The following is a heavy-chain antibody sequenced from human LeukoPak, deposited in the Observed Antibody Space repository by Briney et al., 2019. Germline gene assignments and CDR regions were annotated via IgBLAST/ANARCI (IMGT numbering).Heavy chain of an antibody. CDR2: ISSSGSTI. CDR3: ARDGGDCSGDSCYVDY. V-gene: IGHV3-11*01. CDR1: GFTFSDYY. Sequence: GGSLRLSCAASGFTFSDYYMSWIRQAPGKGLEWVSYISSSGSTIYYADSMKGRFTISRDNSKNTLYLQMNSLRAEDTALYYCARDGGDCSGDSCYVDYWGQGTLVTVSS. J-gene: IGHJ4*02. D-gene: IGHD2-15*01.